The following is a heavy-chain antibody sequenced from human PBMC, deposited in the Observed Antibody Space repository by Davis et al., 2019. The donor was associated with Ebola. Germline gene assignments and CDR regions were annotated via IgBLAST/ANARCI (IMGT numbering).Heavy chain of an antibody. Sequence: ASVKVSCKASGYTFTSYYMHWVRQAPGQGLEWMGIINPSGGSTSYAQKFQGRVTMTRDTSTSTVYMELSSLRSEDTAVYYCARDVADIVVVPAAMGWFDPWGQGTLVTVSS. V-gene: IGHV1-46*01. CDR3: ARDVADIVVVPAAMGWFDP. J-gene: IGHJ5*02. CDR2: INPSGGST. D-gene: IGHD2-2*01. CDR1: GYTFTSYY.